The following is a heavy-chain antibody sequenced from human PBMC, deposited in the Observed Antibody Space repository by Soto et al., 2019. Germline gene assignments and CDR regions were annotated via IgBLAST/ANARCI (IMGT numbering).Heavy chain of an antibody. Sequence: ETLSLTCAVYGGSFSGYYWSWIRQPPGKGLERIGEINHSGSTNYNPSLKSRVTISVDTSKNQFSLKLSSVTAADTAVYYCARANSSGWYGGYYYYYYGMDVWGQGTTVTVSS. D-gene: IGHD6-19*01. J-gene: IGHJ6*02. V-gene: IGHV4-34*01. CDR1: GGSFSGYY. CDR2: INHSGST. CDR3: ARANSSGWYGGYYYYYYGMDV.